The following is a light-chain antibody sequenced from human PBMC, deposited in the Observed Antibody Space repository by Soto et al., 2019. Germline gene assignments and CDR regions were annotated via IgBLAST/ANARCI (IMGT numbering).Light chain of an antibody. Sequence: DIVMTQSPDSLGVSLGERATINCKSSQSVFYSSNNKNFLAWYQQKPGQPPKLLIYWASTRESGVPDRFSGSGSGTDFTLTISSLQAEDVAVYYCHQYYSYLPTFGQGTKLEIK. CDR2: WAS. V-gene: IGKV4-1*01. CDR3: HQYYSYLPT. J-gene: IGKJ2*01. CDR1: QSVFYSSNNKNF.